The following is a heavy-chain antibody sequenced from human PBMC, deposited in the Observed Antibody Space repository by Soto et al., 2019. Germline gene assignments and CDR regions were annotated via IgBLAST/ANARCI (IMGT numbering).Heavy chain of an antibody. CDR1: GDSVSSNTVA. CDR2: TYYRSKWYN. Sequence: SQTLSLTCTISGDSVSSNTVAWNWIRQSPSRGLEWLGRTYYRSKWYNDYAVSVKSRITINPDTSKNQFSLQLNSVTPEDTAVYYCARDVLWFGEWYYFDYWGQGTLVTVSS. D-gene: IGHD3-10*01. V-gene: IGHV6-1*01. J-gene: IGHJ4*02. CDR3: ARDVLWFGEWYYFDY.